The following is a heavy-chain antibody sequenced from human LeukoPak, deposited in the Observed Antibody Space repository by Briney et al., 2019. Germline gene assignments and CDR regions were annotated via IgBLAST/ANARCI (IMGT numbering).Heavy chain of an antibody. CDR3: AREEYSRTWYPYYFDY. V-gene: IGHV4-61*02. CDR2: IYTSGST. D-gene: IGHD6-13*01. Sequence: SETLSLTCTVSGGSISSDSYYWNWIRQPAGKGLEWIGRIYTSGSTNYNPSLKSRVTISVDTSKNQFSLKLSSVTAADTAVYYCAREEYSRTWYPYYFDYWGQGTLVTVSS. J-gene: IGHJ4*02. CDR1: GGSISSDSYY.